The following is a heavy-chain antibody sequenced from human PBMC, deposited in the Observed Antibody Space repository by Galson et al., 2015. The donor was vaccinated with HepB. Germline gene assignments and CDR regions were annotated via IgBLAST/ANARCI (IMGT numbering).Heavy chain of an antibody. CDR3: ARDPHHYDFWSGYYYYGMDV. V-gene: IGHV3-21*01. Sequence: SLRLSCAASGFTFSSYSMNWVRQAPGKGLEWVSSISSSSSYIYYADSVKGRFTISRDNAKNSLYLQMNSLRAEDTAVYYCARDPHHYDFWSGYYYYGMDVWGQGTTVTVSS. D-gene: IGHD3-3*01. CDR1: GFTFSSYS. CDR2: ISSSSSYI. J-gene: IGHJ6*02.